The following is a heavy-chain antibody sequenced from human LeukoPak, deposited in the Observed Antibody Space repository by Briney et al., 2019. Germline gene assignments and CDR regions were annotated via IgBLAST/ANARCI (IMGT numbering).Heavy chain of an antibody. Sequence: GGSLRLSCTASGFTFGDYAMTWVRQAPGKGLEWVANIKTDGSQKYYVDSVKGRFSISRDNAKNSLYLQMNSLRADDTATYYCVRGLLEWLRLETYYFDAWGQGTLVIVSS. CDR1: GFTFGDYA. D-gene: IGHD3-3*01. CDR3: VRGLLEWLRLETYYFDA. J-gene: IGHJ4*02. CDR2: IKTDGSQK. V-gene: IGHV3-7*01.